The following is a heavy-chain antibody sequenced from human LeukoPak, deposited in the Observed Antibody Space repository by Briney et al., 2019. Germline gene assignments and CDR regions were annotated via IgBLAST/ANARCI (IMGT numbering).Heavy chain of an antibody. J-gene: IGHJ4*02. D-gene: IGHD2-2*01. CDR2: ISYDGSNK. Sequence: PGGSLRLSCAASGFTFSSYAMHWVRQAPGKGLEWVAVISYDGSNKYYADSVKGRFTISRDNSKNTLYLQMNSLRAEDTAVYYCAKDPQGFGVVPAAELPYWGQGTLVTVSS. CDR3: AKDPQGFGVVPAAELPY. V-gene: IGHV3-30*04. CDR1: GFTFSSYA.